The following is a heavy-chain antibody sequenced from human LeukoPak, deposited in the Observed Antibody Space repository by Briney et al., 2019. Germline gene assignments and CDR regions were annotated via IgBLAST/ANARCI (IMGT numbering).Heavy chain of an antibody. Sequence: ASLKVSCKASGGTFSSYAISWVRQAPGQGLEWMGRIIPILGIANYAQKFQGRVTITADKSTSTAYMELSSLRSEDTAVYYCARAKIFGVFYDYWGQGTLVTVSS. CDR3: ARAKIFGVFYDY. J-gene: IGHJ4*02. V-gene: IGHV1-69*04. D-gene: IGHD3-3*01. CDR1: GGTFSSYA. CDR2: IIPILGIA.